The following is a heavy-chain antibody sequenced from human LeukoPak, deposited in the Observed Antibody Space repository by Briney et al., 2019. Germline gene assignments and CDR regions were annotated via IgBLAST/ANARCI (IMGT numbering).Heavy chain of an antibody. V-gene: IGHV3-11*01. CDR1: GFTFSDYY. J-gene: IGHJ4*02. D-gene: IGHD5-12*01. CDR2: ISTTSRTI. Sequence: GGSLRLSCAASGFTFSDYYMTWIRQAPGKGLGWISYISTTSRTIYYAESVKGRFTISRDNAKMSVDLQMNSLSGEDTATYYCARGALLTRDSGYPVFAYWGQGTQVTVSS. CDR3: ARGALLTRDSGYPVFAY.